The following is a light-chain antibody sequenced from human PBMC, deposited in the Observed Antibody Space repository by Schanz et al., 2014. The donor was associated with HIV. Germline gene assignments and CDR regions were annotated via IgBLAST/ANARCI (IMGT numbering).Light chain of an antibody. CDR3: CSYARTAILV. CDR2: EVS. V-gene: IGLV2-18*02. CDR1: SSDIGTYNR. Sequence: QSALTQPPSVSGSPGQSVTISCTGTSSDIGTYNRVSWYQQSPGTAPKLMIYEVSNRPSGVPDRFSGSKSGNTASLTISGLQAEDESDFYCCSYARTAILVFGGGTKLTVL. J-gene: IGLJ2*01.